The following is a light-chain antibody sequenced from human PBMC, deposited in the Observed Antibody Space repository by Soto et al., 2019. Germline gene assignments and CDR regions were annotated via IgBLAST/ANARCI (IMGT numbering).Light chain of an antibody. J-gene: IGLJ2*01. CDR1: SSNIGAGYD. V-gene: IGLV1-40*01. CDR2: GAS. CDR3: QEALNEPWT. Sequence: QSVLTQPPSVSGAPGQRVTISCTGSSSNIGAGYDVHWYQQLPGGAPKLLIWGASNLLTGVPQRFSGSRSGTNFTLVISGLQPDDFATYYCQEALNEPWTFGQGTK.